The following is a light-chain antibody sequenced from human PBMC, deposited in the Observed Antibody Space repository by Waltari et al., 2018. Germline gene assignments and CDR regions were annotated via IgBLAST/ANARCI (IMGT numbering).Light chain of an antibody. Sequence: QSALTQPPSASGTPGQRVTISCSGRRSNIGSNPVAWYQQVPGMAPKFLISSTNERPSGVPGRFSVSKSGSSASLAISALQSEDEADYYCAAWDDSLNGYVFGTGTTVTV. CDR2: STN. CDR1: RSNIGSNP. V-gene: IGLV1-44*01. J-gene: IGLJ1*01. CDR3: AAWDDSLNGYV.